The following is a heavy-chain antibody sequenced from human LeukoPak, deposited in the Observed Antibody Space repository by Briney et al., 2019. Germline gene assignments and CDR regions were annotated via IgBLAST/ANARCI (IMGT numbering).Heavy chain of an antibody. J-gene: IGHJ4*02. CDR1: GFTLSSYA. CDR3: ARVYDSDGYYYLPFDY. D-gene: IGHD3-22*01. CDR2: ISGSGGTT. Sequence: QSGGSLRLSCAASGFTLSSYATSWVRQAPGKGLEWVSGISGSGGTTYSADSVKGRFTISRDNSRNTLYLQMTSLRADDTAVYYCARVYDSDGYYYLPFDYWGQGTLVTVSS. V-gene: IGHV3-23*01.